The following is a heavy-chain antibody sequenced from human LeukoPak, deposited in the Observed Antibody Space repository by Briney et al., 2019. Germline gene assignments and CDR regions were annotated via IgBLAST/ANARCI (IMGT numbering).Heavy chain of an antibody. V-gene: IGHV3-7*01. CDR2: IKVDGSGK. D-gene: IGHD2-21*01. J-gene: IGHJ4*02. CDR1: GFTFSSYL. CDR3: ARELWHADY. Sequence: GGSLRLSCAASGFTFSSYLMGWGRQAPGKGLEWVANIKVDGSGKHYVESVKGRFTISRDNAKNSLYLQMNSLRAEDTAVYYCARELWHADYWGGGPLASVS.